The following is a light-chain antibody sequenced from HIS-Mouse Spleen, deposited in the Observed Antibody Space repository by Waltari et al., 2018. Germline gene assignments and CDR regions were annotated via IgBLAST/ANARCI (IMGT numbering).Light chain of an antibody. CDR1: QGSSSA. J-gene: IGKJ5*01. V-gene: IGKV1-13*02. Sequence: IQLTQSPSYLSASVGDRVTITCRASQGSSSALAWYQQKPGKDPKLLIYDASSLESGVPSRFSGSGSGTDFTLTISSLQPEDFATYYCQQFNSYPITFGQGTRLEIK. CDR2: DAS. CDR3: QQFNSYPIT.